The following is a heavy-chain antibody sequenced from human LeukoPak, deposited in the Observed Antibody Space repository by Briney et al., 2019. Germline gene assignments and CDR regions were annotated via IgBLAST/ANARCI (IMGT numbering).Heavy chain of an antibody. J-gene: IGHJ6*02. D-gene: IGHD3-10*01. Sequence: GGSLRLSCAASGFTFSSYAMSWVRQAPGKGLEWVSAISGSGGSTYYADSVKGRFTISRDNSKNTLYLQMNSLRAEDTAVYYCAKGLYYYGSGSYYNVYGMDVWGQGTTVTVSS. V-gene: IGHV3-23*01. CDR2: ISGSGGST. CDR3: AKGLYYYGSGSYYNVYGMDV. CDR1: GFTFSSYA.